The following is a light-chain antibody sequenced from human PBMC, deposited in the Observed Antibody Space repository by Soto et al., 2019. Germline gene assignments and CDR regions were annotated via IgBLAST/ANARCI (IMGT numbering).Light chain of an antibody. CDR3: SSYTSGSTWV. V-gene: IGLV2-14*01. Sequence: QSALTQPASVSGSPGQSITISCTGTSSDVGGYNYVSWYQQHPGKAPKLMIYEVSNRPSGVSNRFSGSKSGNTASLTISRLQAEDEADYYCSSYTSGSTWVFGGGTKLTVL. J-gene: IGLJ3*02. CDR1: SSDVGGYNY. CDR2: EVS.